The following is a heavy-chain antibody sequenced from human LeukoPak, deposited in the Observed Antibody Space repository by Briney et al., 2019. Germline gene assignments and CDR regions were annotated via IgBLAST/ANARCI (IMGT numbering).Heavy chain of an antibody. CDR3: ARGRTGGGGYCSSTSCYGGWFDP. V-gene: IGHV4-34*01. CDR2: INHSGST. D-gene: IGHD2-2*03. Sequence: ASETLSLTCAVYGGSFSGYYWSWIRQPPGKGLEWIGEINHSGSTNYNPSLKSRVTISVDTSKNQFSLKLSSVTAADTAVYYCARGRTGGGGYCSSTSCYGGWFDPWGQGTLVTVSS. CDR1: GGSFSGYY. J-gene: IGHJ5*02.